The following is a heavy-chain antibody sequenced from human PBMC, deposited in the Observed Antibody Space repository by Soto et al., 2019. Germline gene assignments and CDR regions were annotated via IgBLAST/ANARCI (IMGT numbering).Heavy chain of an antibody. CDR2: ISAYNGNI. Sequence: QVQLVQSGAEVKKPGASVKVSCKASGYTFSNYGISWVRQAPGQGLEWMGWISAYNGNIKFAQKVQGRVTMTTDTLTRTAYMEVGSLRSDDPAVYYCARAPPGEGAAMFDLWGQGTLVTVSS. D-gene: IGHD3-10*01. CDR3: ARAPPGEGAAMFDL. J-gene: IGHJ5*02. V-gene: IGHV1-18*01. CDR1: GYTFSNYG.